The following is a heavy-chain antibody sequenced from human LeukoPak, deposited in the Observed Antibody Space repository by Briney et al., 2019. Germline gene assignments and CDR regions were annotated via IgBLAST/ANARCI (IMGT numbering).Heavy chain of an antibody. CDR1: GSTFGSYA. V-gene: IGHV3-23*01. CDR2: ISGSGGST. D-gene: IGHD2-8*01. Sequence: PGGSLRLSCAASGSTFGSYAMTWVRQAPGKGLEWVSTISGSGGSTYHADSVKGHFTISRDNSKNTLYLQMNSLKGEDTAVYYCARGTSSWYAGALDYWGQGTLVTVSS. CDR3: ARGTSSWYAGALDY. J-gene: IGHJ4*02.